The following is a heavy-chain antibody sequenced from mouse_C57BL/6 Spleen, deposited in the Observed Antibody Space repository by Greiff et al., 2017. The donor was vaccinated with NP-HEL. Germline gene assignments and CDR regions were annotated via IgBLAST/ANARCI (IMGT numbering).Heavy chain of an antibody. D-gene: IGHD1-1*01. CDR1: GYTFTDYN. CDR3: ARRKGYYYGSPYFDV. V-gene: IGHV1-22*01. CDR2: INPNNGGT. Sequence: EVKLVESGPELVKPGASVKMSCKASGYTFTDYNMHWVKQSHGKSLEWIGYINPNNGGTSYNQKFKGKATLTVNQYSSTAYMELRSLTSEDSAVYYCARRKGYYYGSPYFDVWGTGTTVTVSS. J-gene: IGHJ1*03.